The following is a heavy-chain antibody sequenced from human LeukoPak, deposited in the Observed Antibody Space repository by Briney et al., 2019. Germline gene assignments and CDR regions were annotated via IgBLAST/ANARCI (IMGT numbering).Heavy chain of an antibody. Sequence: GGSLRLSCAASGFTFSSYWMHWVRHAPGKGLVWVSRINSDGSSTSYADSVKGRFTISRDNAKNTLYLQMNSLRAEDTAVYYCARGEYYDSSGYYYWGQGTLVTVSS. CDR1: GFTFSSYW. D-gene: IGHD3-22*01. CDR2: INSDGSST. V-gene: IGHV3-74*01. J-gene: IGHJ4*02. CDR3: ARGEYYDSSGYYY.